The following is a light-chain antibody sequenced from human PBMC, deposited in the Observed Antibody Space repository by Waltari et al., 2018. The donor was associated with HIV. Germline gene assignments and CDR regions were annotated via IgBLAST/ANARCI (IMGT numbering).Light chain of an antibody. J-gene: IGLJ3*02. CDR1: TGTVISLNY. CDR3: VIYYGGSWV. V-gene: IGLV7-43*01. Sequence: QTVVTQEPSLTVSPGGTVTLTCASSTGTVISLNYPSWFQHKPGQAPRSLIYNTANRHSWTPDRFSGSLPGGKAALTLSGVQPEDEADYYCVIYYGGSWVFGGGTRLTVL. CDR2: NTA.